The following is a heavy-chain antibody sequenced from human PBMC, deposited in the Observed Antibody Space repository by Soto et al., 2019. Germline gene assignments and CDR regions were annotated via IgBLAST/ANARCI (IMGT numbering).Heavy chain of an antibody. CDR1: GFTFSSYG. Sequence: PGGSLRLSCAASGFTFSSYGMHWVRQAPGKGLEWVAVIWYDGSNKYYADSVKGRFTISRDNSKNTLYLQMNSLRAEDTAVYYCARDMVYYYDSSGYYGPHNYYYGMDVWGQGTTVTVSS. J-gene: IGHJ6*02. D-gene: IGHD3-22*01. V-gene: IGHV3-33*01. CDR2: IWYDGSNK. CDR3: ARDMVYYYDSSGYYGPHNYYYGMDV.